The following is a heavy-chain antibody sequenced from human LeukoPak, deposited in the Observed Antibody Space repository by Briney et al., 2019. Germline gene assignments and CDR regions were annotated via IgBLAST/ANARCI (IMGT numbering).Heavy chain of an antibody. Sequence: GGSLRLSCAASGFTFSSYGMHWVRQAPGKGLEWVAVISYDGSNQYFADSVKGRFTISRDNSKNTLYLQMNSLRAEDTAVYYCAKDPNGDYIGAFDFWGQGTMVTVSS. CDR1: GFTFSSYG. D-gene: IGHD4-17*01. J-gene: IGHJ3*01. CDR3: AKDPNGDYIGAFDF. V-gene: IGHV3-30*18. CDR2: ISYDGSNQ.